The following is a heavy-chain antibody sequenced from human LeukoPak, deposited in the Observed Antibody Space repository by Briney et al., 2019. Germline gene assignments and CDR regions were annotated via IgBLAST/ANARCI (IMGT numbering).Heavy chain of an antibody. J-gene: IGHJ4*02. CDR3: ARTAGLHVDY. Sequence: SETLSLTCTVSGGSISSYYWSWIRQPPGKGLEWIAYIYYSGSTNYNPSLKSRVTISVDTSKNQFSLKLSSVTAADTAVYYCARTAGLHVDYWGQGTLVTVSS. CDR2: IYYSGST. V-gene: IGHV4-59*01. CDR1: GGSISSYY. D-gene: IGHD6-19*01.